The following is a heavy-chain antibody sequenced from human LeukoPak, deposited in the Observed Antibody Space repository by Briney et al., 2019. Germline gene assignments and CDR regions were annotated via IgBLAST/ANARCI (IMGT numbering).Heavy chain of an antibody. D-gene: IGHD3-3*01. V-gene: IGHV3-13*01. J-gene: IGHJ6*02. CDR1: GFTFSSYD. CDR3: ARASRFLRGYYYGMDV. CDR2: IGTAGDT. Sequence: PGGSLRLSCAASGFTFSSYDMHWVRQATGKGLEWVSAIGTAGDTYYPGSVKGRFTISRENAKNSLYLQMNSLRAGDTAVYYCARASRFLRGYYYGMDVWGQGTTVTVSS.